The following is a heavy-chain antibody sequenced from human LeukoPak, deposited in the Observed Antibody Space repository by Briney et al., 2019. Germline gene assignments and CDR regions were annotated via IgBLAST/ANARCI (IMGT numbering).Heavy chain of an antibody. CDR3: ARHRSPSGSYHGFDY. D-gene: IGHD1-26*01. V-gene: IGHV4-4*09. CDR2: IYTSGST. J-gene: IGHJ4*02. CDR1: GDSISNYY. Sequence: PSETLSLTCTVSGDSISNYYWSWIRQPPGKGLEWIGYIYTSGSTNYNPSLKSRVTISMDTSKNQFSLKLTSVTAADTAVYYCARHRSPSGSYHGFDYWGQGNLVTVSS.